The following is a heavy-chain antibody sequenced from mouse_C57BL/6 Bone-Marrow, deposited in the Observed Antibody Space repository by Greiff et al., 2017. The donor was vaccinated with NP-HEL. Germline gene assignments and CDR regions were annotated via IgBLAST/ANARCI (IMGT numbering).Heavy chain of an antibody. CDR1: GGGGTRCW. Sequence: QVQLQQSGAELARRGASVKLCCKAVGGGGTRCWIVVGWGGTGQGLEWIGEIYPMSGNTYYNEKFKGKATLTADKPSSTAFMKLRRLTSEDSAVYFCAREGDYYGSSLAWFAYWGQGTLVTVSA. J-gene: IGHJ3*01. D-gene: IGHD1-1*01. CDR3: AREGDYYGSSLAWFAY. CDR2: IYPMSGNT. V-gene: IGHV1-81*01.